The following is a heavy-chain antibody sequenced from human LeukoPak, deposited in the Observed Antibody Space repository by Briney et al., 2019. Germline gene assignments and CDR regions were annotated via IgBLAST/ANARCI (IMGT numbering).Heavy chain of an antibody. CDR3: ARDPIKGAPDYFDY. CDR1: GFTFGDYA. V-gene: IGHV3-30-3*01. CDR2: VAHDGDTK. Sequence: GGSLRLSCAASGFTFGDYAMHWVRQAAGRAPEWVAVVAHDGDTKYYADSVKGRFTISRDNSRDMLYLQMRSLRVDDTAIYYCARDPIKGAPDYFDYWGQGTLVTVSS. D-gene: IGHD1-14*01. J-gene: IGHJ4*02.